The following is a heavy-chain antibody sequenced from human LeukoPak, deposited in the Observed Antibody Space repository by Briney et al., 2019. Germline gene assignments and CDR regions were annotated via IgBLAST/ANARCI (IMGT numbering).Heavy chain of an antibody. V-gene: IGHV3-21*01. CDR3: ARVDIVVVPATDYYYYYGMDV. D-gene: IGHD2-2*01. CDR2: ISSSSSYI. CDR1: GFTFSSYS. Sequence: GGTLRLSCAASGFTFSSYSMNWVRLAPGKGLEWVSSISSSSSYIYYADSVKGRFTISRDNAKNSLYLQMNSLRAEDTAVYYCARVDIVVVPATDYYYYYGMDVWGQGTTVTVSS. J-gene: IGHJ6*02.